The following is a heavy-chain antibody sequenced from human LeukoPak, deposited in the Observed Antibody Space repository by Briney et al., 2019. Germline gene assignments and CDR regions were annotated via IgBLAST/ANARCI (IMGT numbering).Heavy chain of an antibody. J-gene: IGHJ4*02. CDR2: ISGSGGST. D-gene: IGHD2-2*02. CDR3: AKVPFYCSSTSCYTVY. CDR1: GFTFSSYA. V-gene: IGHV3-23*01. Sequence: GGSLRLSCAASGFTFSSYAMSWVRQAPGKGLEWVSAISGSGGSTYYADSVKGRFTISRDNSKNTLYLQMNSLRAEDTAVYYCAKVPFYCSSTSCYTVYWGQGTLVTVFS.